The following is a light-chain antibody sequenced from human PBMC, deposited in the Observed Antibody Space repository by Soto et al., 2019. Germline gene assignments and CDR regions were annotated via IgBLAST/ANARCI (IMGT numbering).Light chain of an antibody. Sequence: DIQMTQSPSTLSGSVGDRVTITCRASQTISSWLAWYQQKPGKAPKLLIYKASTLKSGVPSRFSGSGSGTEFTLTISSLQPDDFATYYCQHHHSYSEAFGQGTKAELK. CDR2: KAS. J-gene: IGKJ1*01. V-gene: IGKV1-5*03. CDR1: QTISSW. CDR3: QHHHSYSEA.